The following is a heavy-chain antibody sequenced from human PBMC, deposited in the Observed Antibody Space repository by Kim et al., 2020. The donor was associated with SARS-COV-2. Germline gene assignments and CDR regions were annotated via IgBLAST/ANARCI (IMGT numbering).Heavy chain of an antibody. V-gene: IGHV4-59*01. D-gene: IGHD6-19*01. CDR2: IYYSGST. CDR1: GGSISSYY. J-gene: IGHJ4*02. CDR3: AREQWLGPFDY. Sequence: SETLSLTCTVSGGSISSYYWSWIRQPPGKGLEWIGYIYYSGSTNYNPSLKSRVTISVDTSKNQFSLKLSSVTAADTAVYYGAREQWLGPFDYWGQGTLVTVSS.